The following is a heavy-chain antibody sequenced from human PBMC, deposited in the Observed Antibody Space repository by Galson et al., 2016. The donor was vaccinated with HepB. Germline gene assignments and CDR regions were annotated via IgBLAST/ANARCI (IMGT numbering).Heavy chain of an antibody. D-gene: IGHD2-15*01. CDR2: ISSSGITI. CDR1: GFTFSDYY. J-gene: IGHJ4*02. V-gene: IGHV3-11*01. CDR3: ARDSISMTYSHPDY. Sequence: SLRLSCAASGFTFSDYYMSWIRQAPGKGLEWVSYISSSGITIYYADSVKGRFTISRDNAKNSLYLQMNSLRAEDTAVYYCARDSISMTYSHPDYWGQGTLVTVSS.